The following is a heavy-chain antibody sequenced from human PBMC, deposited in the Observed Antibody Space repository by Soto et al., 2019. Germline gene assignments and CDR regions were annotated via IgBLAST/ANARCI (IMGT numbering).Heavy chain of an antibody. V-gene: IGHV1-18*01. Sequence: QVKRVQSGAEVKKPGASVKVSCKASGYTFASYAIGWMRQAPGQGLEWMGWISAYNGNTNYAQKLQGRVTMTTDTSTSTAYMELRSPRSDDTDVSYCARDPPPPAYWGQGTLVPVSS. CDR2: ISAYNGNT. D-gene: IGHD2-2*01. J-gene: IGHJ4*02. CDR1: GYTFASYA. CDR3: ARDPPPPAY.